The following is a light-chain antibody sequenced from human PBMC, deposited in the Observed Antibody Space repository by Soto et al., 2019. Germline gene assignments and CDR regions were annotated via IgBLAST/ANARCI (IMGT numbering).Light chain of an antibody. CDR3: QQYGTSPRT. Sequence: EIVLTQSPGTLSLSPGERATLSCRASQSVRSSYLAWYQQKLGQAPRLLIYGVSNRATGIPDRFSGSGSETYFILTISRLESEDFAVYYCQQYGTSPRTFGQGTNVEIK. CDR2: GVS. CDR1: QSVRSSY. J-gene: IGKJ1*01. V-gene: IGKV3-20*01.